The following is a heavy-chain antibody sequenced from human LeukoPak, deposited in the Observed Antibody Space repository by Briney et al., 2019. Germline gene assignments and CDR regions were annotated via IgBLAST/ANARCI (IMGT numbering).Heavy chain of an antibody. Sequence: RGALRLSCAASGFTFSSYEMNWVRQAPGKGLAWVSYISNSGSTIYYADSVKGRFTISRDNAKNSLYLQMNSLRAEDTAVYYCARRYCSSTSCTFDYWGQGTLVTVSS. J-gene: IGHJ4*02. CDR2: ISNSGSTI. V-gene: IGHV3-48*03. D-gene: IGHD2-2*01. CDR1: GFTFSSYE. CDR3: ARRYCSSTSCTFDY.